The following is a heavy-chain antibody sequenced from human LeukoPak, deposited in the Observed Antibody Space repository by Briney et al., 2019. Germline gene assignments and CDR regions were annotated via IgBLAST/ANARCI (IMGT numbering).Heavy chain of an antibody. CDR3: ASLRITMVRGVKNHQGGFDP. Sequence: SETLSLTCTVSGGSIGSSSYYWGWIRQPPGKGLEWIGEINHSGSTNYNPSLKSRVTISVDTSKNQFSLKLSSVTAADTAVYYCASLRITMVRGVKNHQGGFDPWGQGILVTVSS. J-gene: IGHJ5*02. V-gene: IGHV4-39*07. CDR2: INHSGST. CDR1: GGSIGSSSYY. D-gene: IGHD3-10*01.